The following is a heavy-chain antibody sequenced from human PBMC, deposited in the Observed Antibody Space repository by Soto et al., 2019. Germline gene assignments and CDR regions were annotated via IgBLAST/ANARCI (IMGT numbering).Heavy chain of an antibody. D-gene: IGHD3-10*01. CDR3: ARVLSGVFDY. Sequence: XXSLTLSCAPCGFTFSSCGMHWVRQAPAKGLEWVGVLSYDGSNKYYADSVKGRFTISRDNSKNTLYLQMNSLRAADTAVYSCARVLSGVFDYWGQGTLVTVSS. V-gene: IGHV3-33*01. J-gene: IGHJ4*02. CDR2: LSYDGSNK. CDR1: GFTFSSCG.